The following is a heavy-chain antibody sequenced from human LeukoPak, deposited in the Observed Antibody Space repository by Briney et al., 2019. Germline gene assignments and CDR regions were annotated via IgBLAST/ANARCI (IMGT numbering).Heavy chain of an antibody. CDR3: TGSYSSSSYNWFDP. V-gene: IGHV3-73*01. CDR1: GFTFSASA. Sequence: GGSLKLSCAASGFTFSASAMHWVRQASGKGLEWVGRIRNKDDTYATAYAASVNGRFTISRDDSKHTAYLQMNSLKTEDTAVYYCTGSYSSSSYNWFDPWGQGTLVTVPS. D-gene: IGHD6-6*01. CDR2: IRNKDDTYAT. J-gene: IGHJ5*02.